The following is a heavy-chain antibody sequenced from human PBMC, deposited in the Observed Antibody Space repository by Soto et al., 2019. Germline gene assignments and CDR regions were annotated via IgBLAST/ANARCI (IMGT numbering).Heavy chain of an antibody. CDR1: GGSISSGGYY. D-gene: IGHD3-22*01. V-gene: IGHV4-31*03. CDR2: IYYSGST. J-gene: IGHJ5*02. CDR3: ARGDYDSRVSDTNWFDP. Sequence: QVQLQESGPGLVKPSQTLSLTCTVSGGSISSGGYYWSWIRQHPGKGLEWIGYIYYSGSTYYNPSLKSRVTISVDTSKNQFALKLSSVTAADTAVYYCARGDYDSRVSDTNWFDPWGQGTLVTVSS.